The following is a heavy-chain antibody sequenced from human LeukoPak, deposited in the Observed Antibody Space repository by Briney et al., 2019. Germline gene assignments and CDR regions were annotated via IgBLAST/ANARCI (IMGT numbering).Heavy chain of an antibody. J-gene: IGHJ6*03. CDR2: ISSSGSTI. CDR1: GFTFSDYY. D-gene: IGHD6-13*01. CDR3: ARVMHSSSWYYSFPGGYYYYYIDV. V-gene: IGHV3-11*01. Sequence: GGSLRLSCAASGFTFSDYYMSWIRQAPGKGLKWVSYISSSGSTIYYADSVKGRFTISRDNAKNSPYLQMNSLRAEDTAVYYCARVMHSSSWYYSFPGGYYYYYIDVWGKGTTVTISS.